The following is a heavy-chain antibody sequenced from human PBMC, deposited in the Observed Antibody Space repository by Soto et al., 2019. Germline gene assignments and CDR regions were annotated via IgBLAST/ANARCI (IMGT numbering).Heavy chain of an antibody. Sequence: SVKVSCKASGYVFPSYDITWVRQAPGHGLEWMGWVNPGSGYKGYAQNFQGRVTLTRNMSISTVYMELSSLRSEDTAVYYCARADPRHYYMDVWGKGTTVTVSS. V-gene: IGHV1-8*01. CDR2: VNPGSGYK. CDR1: GYVFPSYD. CDR3: ARADPRHYYMDV. J-gene: IGHJ6*03.